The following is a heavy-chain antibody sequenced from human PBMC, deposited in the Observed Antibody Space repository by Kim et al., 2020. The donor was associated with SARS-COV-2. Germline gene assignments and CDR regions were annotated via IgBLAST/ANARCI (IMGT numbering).Heavy chain of an antibody. V-gene: IGHV3-11*01. D-gene: IGHD4-4*01. CDR3: SRSVTTRLNWFDP. CDR1: GFTFSDYY. J-gene: IGHJ5*02. CDR2: ISSSGTTI. Sequence: GGSLRLSCAVSGFTFSDYYMSWIRQAPGKGLEWVSYISSSGTTIYYADSVKGRFTISRDNAKNSLYLQMNSLRAEDTAVYYCSRSVTTRLNWFDPWGQGTLVTVS.